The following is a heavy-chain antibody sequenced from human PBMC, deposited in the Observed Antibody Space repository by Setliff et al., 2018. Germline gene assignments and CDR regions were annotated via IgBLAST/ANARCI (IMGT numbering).Heavy chain of an antibody. J-gene: IGHJ6*03. CDR1: GASINSSPFF. CDR2: IYYSGTT. V-gene: IGHV4-39*01. Sequence: PSETLSLTFIVSGASINSSPFFWGWIRQPPGKGLEWIGSIYYSGTTYYNPSVRSRVTISVDTSKNQLSLKLSSVTAADTAVYFCARRPYQHYDSSGYSVNYYMDVWGKGTTVTVSS. D-gene: IGHD3-22*01. CDR3: ARRPYQHYDSSGYSVNYYMDV.